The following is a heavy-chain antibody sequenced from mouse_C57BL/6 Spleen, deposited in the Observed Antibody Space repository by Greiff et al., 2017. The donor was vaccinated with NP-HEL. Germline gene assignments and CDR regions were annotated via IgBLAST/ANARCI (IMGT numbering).Heavy chain of an antibody. J-gene: IGHJ4*01. V-gene: IGHV1-82*01. CDR2: IYPGDGDT. CDR3: ARAYYSNYGCMDY. D-gene: IGHD2-5*01. Sequence: QVQLQQSGPELVKPGASVKISCKASGYAFSSSWMNWVKQRPGKGLEWIGRIYPGDGDTNYNGKFKGKATLTADKSSSTAYMQLSSLTSEDSAVYFCARAYYSNYGCMDYWGQGTSVTVSS. CDR1: GYAFSSSW.